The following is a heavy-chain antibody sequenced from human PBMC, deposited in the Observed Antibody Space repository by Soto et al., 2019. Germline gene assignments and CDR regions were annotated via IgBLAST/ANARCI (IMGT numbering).Heavy chain of an antibody. D-gene: IGHD3-10*01. J-gene: IGHJ5*02. V-gene: IGHV2-5*02. CDR1: GFSLSTSGVG. Sequence: SGPTLVKPPQTLTLTCTFSGFSLSTSGVGVGWIRQPPGKALEWLALIYWDDDKRYSPSLKSRLTITKDTSKNQVVLTMTNMDPVDTATYYCAHSSDSWFGELFIGHTDNWFDPWGQGTLVTVSS. CDR3: AHSSDSWFGELFIGHTDNWFDP. CDR2: IYWDDDK.